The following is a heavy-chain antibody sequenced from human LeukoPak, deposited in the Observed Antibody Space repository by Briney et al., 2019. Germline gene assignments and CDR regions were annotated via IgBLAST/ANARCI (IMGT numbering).Heavy chain of an antibody. CDR2: IKRTRDGATA. V-gene: IGHV3-15*01. Sequence: PGGSLRLSCAASGFSFSNAGMTWVRQAPGKGLEWVSRIKRTRDGATADYAAPVKGRFTISRDNSKTTLYLQMNRLRAEDTVVYYRTKNGAIVSLRYLDLWGRGTLVTVSS. CDR3: TKNGAIVSLRYLDL. CDR1: GFSFSNAG. D-gene: IGHD1-26*01. J-gene: IGHJ2*01.